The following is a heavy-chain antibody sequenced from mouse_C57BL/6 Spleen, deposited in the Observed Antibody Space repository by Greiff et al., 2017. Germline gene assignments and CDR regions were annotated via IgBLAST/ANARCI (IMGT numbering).Heavy chain of an antibody. CDR1: GYTFTSYW. CDR2: IHPNSGST. V-gene: IGHV1-64*01. CDR3: ARGDDYDSFDY. J-gene: IGHJ2*01. D-gene: IGHD2-4*01. Sequence: VQLQQSGAELVKPGASVKLSCKASGYTFTSYWMHWVKQRPGQGLEWIGMIHPNSGSTNYNEKFKSKATLTVDKSSSTAYMQLSSLTSEDSAVYYCARGDDYDSFDYWGQGTTLTVSS.